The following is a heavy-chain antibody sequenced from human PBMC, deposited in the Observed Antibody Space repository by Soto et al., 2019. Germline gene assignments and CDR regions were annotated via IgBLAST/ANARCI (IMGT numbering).Heavy chain of an antibody. CDR1: GYSFAGYW. J-gene: IGHJ6*02. Sequence: PGWSLKISCKGSGYSFAGYWITWVRQKPGKGLEWMGRIDPSDSQTYYRPSFRGHVTISVTKSITTVFLQWSSLRASDIAIYYCARLYRLLYYYDMDVWGQGTTVSVS. CDR3: ARLYRLLYYYDMDV. CDR2: IDPSDSQT. D-gene: IGHD2-8*01. V-gene: IGHV5-10-1*01.